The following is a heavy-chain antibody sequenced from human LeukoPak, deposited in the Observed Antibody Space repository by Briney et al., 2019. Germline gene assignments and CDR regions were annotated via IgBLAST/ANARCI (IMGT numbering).Heavy chain of an antibody. CDR3: ARVDYYYYYMDV. V-gene: IGHV4-30-2*01. CDR1: GGSISSGGYY. CDR2: IYHSGST. Sequence: SETLSLTCTVSGGSISSGGYYWSWIRQPPGKGLEWIGYIYHSGSTYYNPSLKSRVTISVDTSNNQFSLKVSSVTAADTAVYYCARVDYYYYYMDVWGKGTTVTVSS. J-gene: IGHJ6*03.